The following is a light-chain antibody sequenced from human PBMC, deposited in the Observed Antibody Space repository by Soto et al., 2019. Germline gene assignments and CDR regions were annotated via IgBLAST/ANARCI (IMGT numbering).Light chain of an antibody. CDR3: QTWGTGIQV. CDR2: LNSDGSH. Sequence: QPVLTQSPSASASLGASVKLTCTLSSGHRSYAIAWHQQQPEKGPRYLMNLNSDGSHSKGDGIPDRFSGSSSGAERYLTISSLQSEDEADYYCQTWGTGIQVFGGGTKLTVL. V-gene: IGLV4-69*01. CDR1: SGHRSYA. J-gene: IGLJ2*01.